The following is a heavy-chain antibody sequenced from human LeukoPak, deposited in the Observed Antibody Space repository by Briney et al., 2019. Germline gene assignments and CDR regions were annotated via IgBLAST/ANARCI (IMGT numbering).Heavy chain of an antibody. CDR3: ARDQGSDAFDI. CDR1: GFTFSNYD. Sequence: GGSLRLSCVASGFTFSNYDINWVRQAPGKGLEWVSSISSSSSSYIYYADSVKGRFTLSRDNAKNSVFLQMNSLRVEDTAVYYCARDQGSDAFDIWGQGTMVTVSS. CDR2: ISSSSSSYI. V-gene: IGHV3-21*01. J-gene: IGHJ3*02.